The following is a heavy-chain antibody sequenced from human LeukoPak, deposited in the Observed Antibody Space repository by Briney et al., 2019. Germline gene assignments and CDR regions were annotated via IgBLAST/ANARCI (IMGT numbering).Heavy chain of an antibody. V-gene: IGHV4-34*01. J-gene: IGHJ4*02. CDR1: GGSFSGYY. D-gene: IGHD3-9*01. CDR2: INHSGST. Sequence: SETLSLTCAVYGGSFSGYYWSWIRQPPGKGLEWIGEINHSGSTNYNPSLKSRVTISVDTSKNQFSLKLSSVTAADTALYYCAKTKLDWLLFDFWGQGILVTVSS. CDR3: AKTKLDWLLFDF.